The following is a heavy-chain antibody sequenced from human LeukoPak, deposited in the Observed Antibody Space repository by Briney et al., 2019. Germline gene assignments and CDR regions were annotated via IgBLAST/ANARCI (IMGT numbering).Heavy chain of an antibody. CDR1: GFTVSSNY. V-gene: IGHV3-53*01. J-gene: IGHJ6*03. D-gene: IGHD3-16*01. CDR2: IYSGGST. CDR3: AMGYYYYYMDV. Sequence: PGGSLRLSCAASGFTVSSNYMSWVRQAPGKGLEWVSVIYSGGSTYYADSVKGRFTISRDNSKNTLYLQMNSLRAEDTAVYYCAMGYYYYYMDVWGKGTTVTVSS.